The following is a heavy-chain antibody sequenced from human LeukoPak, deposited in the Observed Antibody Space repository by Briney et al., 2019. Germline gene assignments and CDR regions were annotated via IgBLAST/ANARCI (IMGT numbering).Heavy chain of an antibody. CDR1: GFTFSSYW. Sequence: PGGSLRLSCEASGFTFSSYWMSWVRQAPGKGLEWVANIKQDGSEKYYGDSVKGRFTISRDNAKNSLYLQMNSLRAEDTAVYYCARGSSDVYWGQGTLVTVSS. CDR3: ARGSSDVY. V-gene: IGHV3-7*01. D-gene: IGHD6-6*01. J-gene: IGHJ4*02. CDR2: IKQDGSEK.